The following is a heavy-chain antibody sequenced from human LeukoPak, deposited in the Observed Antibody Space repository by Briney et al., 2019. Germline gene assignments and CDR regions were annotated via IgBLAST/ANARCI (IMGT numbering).Heavy chain of an antibody. CDR2: IYYSGST. CDR3: ARGVLRFLEWLPPGAFDI. CDR1: GGSISSYY. J-gene: IGHJ3*02. Sequence: SETLSLTRTVSGGSISSYYWSWLRQPPGKGLEWIGYIYYSGSTNYNPSLKSRVTISVDTSKNQFSLKLSSVTAADTAVYYCARGVLRFLEWLPPGAFDIWGQGTMVTVSS. D-gene: IGHD3-3*01. V-gene: IGHV4-59*01.